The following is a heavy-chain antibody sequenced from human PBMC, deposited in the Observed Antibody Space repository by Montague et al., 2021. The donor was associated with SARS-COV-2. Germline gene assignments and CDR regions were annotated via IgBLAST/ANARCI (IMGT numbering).Heavy chain of an antibody. V-gene: IGHV4-59*01. CDR1: GGSISSYY. J-gene: IGHJ4*02. CDR3: ARVFPRWLQFDPYLDY. D-gene: IGHD5-24*01. Sequence: SETLSLTCTVSGGSISSYYWSWIRQPPGKGQEWIGYIYYSGSTNYNPPXXSRVTISVDTSKNQFSLKLSSVTAADTAVYYCARVFPRWLQFDPYLDYWGQGTLVPVSS. CDR2: IYYSGST.